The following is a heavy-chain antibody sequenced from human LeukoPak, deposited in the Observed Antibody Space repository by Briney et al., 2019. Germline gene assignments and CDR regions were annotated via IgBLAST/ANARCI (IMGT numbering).Heavy chain of an antibody. D-gene: IGHD5-12*01. Sequence: GGSLRLSCAASGFTFSSYWMSWVRQAPGKGLQSVAYISQDVSHKYYVDSVKGRFSISRDNAKNSLHLEMNSLRAEDTALYYCARVGYNGWNFENWGQGTLVTVSS. CDR1: GFTFSSYW. J-gene: IGHJ4*02. V-gene: IGHV3-7*01. CDR2: ISQDVSHK. CDR3: ARVGYNGWNFEN.